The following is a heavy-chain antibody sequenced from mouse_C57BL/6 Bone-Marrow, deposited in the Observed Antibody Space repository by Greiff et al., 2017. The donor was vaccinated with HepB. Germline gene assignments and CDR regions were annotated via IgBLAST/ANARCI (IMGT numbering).Heavy chain of an antibody. D-gene: IGHD2-4*01. J-gene: IGHJ2*01. V-gene: IGHV1-26*01. CDR3: ERYEYDEVDD. Sequence: EVQLQQSGPELVKPGASVKISCKASGYTFTDYYMNWVKQSHGKSLEWIGDINPNNGGTSYNQKFKGKATLTVDKSSSTAYMELRSLTSEDSAVYYWERYEYDEVDDWGQGTTLTVSS. CDR1: GYTFTDYY. CDR2: INPNNGGT.